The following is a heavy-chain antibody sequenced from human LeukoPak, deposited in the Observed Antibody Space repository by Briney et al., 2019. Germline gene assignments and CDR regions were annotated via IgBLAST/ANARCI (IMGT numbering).Heavy chain of an antibody. V-gene: IGHV3-30-3*01. CDR2: ISYDGSNK. Sequence: GGSLRLSCAASGFTFSSYAMHWVRQAPGKGLEWVAVISYDGSNKYYADSVKGRFTISRDNSKNTLYLQMNSLRAEDTAVYYCAIDIVVVPAAIDYWGQGTLVTVSS. D-gene: IGHD2-2*01. J-gene: IGHJ4*02. CDR1: GFTFSSYA. CDR3: AIDIVVVPAAIDY.